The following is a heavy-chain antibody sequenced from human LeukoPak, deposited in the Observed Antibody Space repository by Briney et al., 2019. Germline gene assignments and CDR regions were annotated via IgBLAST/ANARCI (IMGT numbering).Heavy chain of an antibody. D-gene: IGHD2-8*01. V-gene: IGHV4-34*01. CDR2: INLRGST. Sequence: SETLSLTCAVYGGSFNDYYWNWIRQPPGKGLEWIGEINLRGSTTYNPSLKSRVTISLDESKNQFSLKLSSVTAADTAVYYCARVPTYCTNGVCYYYYMDVWGKGTTVTVSS. CDR3: ARVPTYCTNGVCYYYYMDV. J-gene: IGHJ6*03. CDR1: GGSFNDYY.